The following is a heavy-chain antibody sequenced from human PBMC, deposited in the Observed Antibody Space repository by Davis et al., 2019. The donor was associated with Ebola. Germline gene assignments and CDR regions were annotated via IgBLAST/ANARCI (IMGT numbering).Heavy chain of an antibody. V-gene: IGHV3-30-3*01. CDR1: GFTFSDYY. CDR3: GREWFGEDYILYYYFGMDV. J-gene: IGHJ6*04. D-gene: IGHD3-10*01. Sequence: GGSLRLSCAASGFTFSDYYMSWIRQAPGKGLEWVAVISFDGDNRHYADSVKGRFTIYRANSKNTLYLQGNSLTTEDTAVYYCGREWFGEDYILYYYFGMDVWGRGTTVTVSS. CDR2: ISFDGDNR.